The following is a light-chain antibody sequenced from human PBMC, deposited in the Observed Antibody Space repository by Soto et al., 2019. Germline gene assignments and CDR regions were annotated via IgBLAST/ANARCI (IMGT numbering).Light chain of an antibody. Sequence: QSALTQPASISGSPGQSITIPCTGTSSDVGAHNFVSWYRQYPGKAPKLIMFEVINRPSGVSNRISGSKSGNTASLTISGLQTEDEADYYCSSYISHITPVVFGGGTKVTVL. J-gene: IGLJ2*01. V-gene: IGLV2-14*01. CDR2: EVI. CDR1: SSDVGAHNF. CDR3: SSYISHITPVV.